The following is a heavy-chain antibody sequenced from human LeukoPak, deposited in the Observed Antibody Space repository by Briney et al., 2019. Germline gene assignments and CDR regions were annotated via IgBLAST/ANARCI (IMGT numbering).Heavy chain of an antibody. CDR2: ISGSGGST. Sequence: PGGSLRLSCAASGFTFSSYAMSWVRQAPGKGLEWVSAISGSGGSTYYADSVKGRFTISRDNSKNTLYLQMNSLRAEDTAVYYCAKLGHDILTSYVFSYYFDYWGQGTLVTVSS. CDR1: GFTFSSYA. CDR3: AKLGHDILTSYVFSYYFDY. J-gene: IGHJ4*02. D-gene: IGHD3-9*01. V-gene: IGHV3-23*01.